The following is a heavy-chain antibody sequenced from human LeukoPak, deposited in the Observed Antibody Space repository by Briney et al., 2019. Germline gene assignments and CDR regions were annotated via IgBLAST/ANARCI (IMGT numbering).Heavy chain of an antibody. V-gene: IGHV3-30*02. D-gene: IGHD5-18*01. Sequence: GGSLRLSCAASGFAASGFTYSTFGMHWVRQAPGKGLAWVDFIGYDESNKYYADSVKGRFTISRDDSKNTLYLQMNRLRAEDTAGYYCARGATTERGHSYGLDYWGQGTLVTVSS. CDR1: GFTYSTFG. CDR3: ARGATTERGHSYGLDY. CDR2: IGYDESNK. J-gene: IGHJ4*01.